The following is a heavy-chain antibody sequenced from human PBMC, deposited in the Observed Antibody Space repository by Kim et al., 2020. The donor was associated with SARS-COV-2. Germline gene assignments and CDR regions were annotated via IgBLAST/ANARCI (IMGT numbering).Heavy chain of an antibody. CDR2: ISYDGSNK. CDR1: GFTFSSYA. D-gene: IGHD5-18*01. V-gene: IGHV3-30-3*01. J-gene: IGHJ4*02. CDR3: ARETIMVTPNFDY. Sequence: GGSLRLSCAASGFTFSSYAMHWVRQAPGKGLEWVAVISYDGSNKYYADSVKGRFTISRDNSKNTLYLQMNSLRAEDTAVYYCARETIMVTPNFDYWGQGTVVTVSS.